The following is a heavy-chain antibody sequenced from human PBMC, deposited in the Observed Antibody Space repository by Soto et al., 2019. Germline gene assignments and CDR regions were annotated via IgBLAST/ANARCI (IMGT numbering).Heavy chain of an antibody. CDR3: ASNRVTVAGTADDYYYYGMDV. CDR1: GFTFSSYW. CDR2: INSDGSST. J-gene: IGHJ6*02. D-gene: IGHD6-19*01. Sequence: GGSLRLSCAASGFTFSSYWMHWVRQAPGKGLVWVSRINSDGSSTSYADSVKGRFTISRDNAKNTLYLQMNSLRAEDTAVYYCASNRVTVAGTADDYYYYGMDVWGQGTTVTVSS. V-gene: IGHV3-74*01.